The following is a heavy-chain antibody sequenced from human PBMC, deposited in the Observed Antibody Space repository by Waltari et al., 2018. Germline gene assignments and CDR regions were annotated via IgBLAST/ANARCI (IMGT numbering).Heavy chain of an antibody. D-gene: IGHD2-21*02. CDR1: GGTFSSST. CDR3: ESGGNSGGVGYY. J-gene: IGHJ4*02. Sequence: VQLVQSGAEVKTPGSSVKVSCKPSGGTFSSSTINWVRQAPGQGLEWMGRIVPITGRTTYPQMFQGRVTITADTSTDTAYMELSSLRSEDTAVYYCESGGNSGGVGYYWGQGTLVTVSS. CDR2: IVPITGRT. V-gene: IGHV1-69*02.